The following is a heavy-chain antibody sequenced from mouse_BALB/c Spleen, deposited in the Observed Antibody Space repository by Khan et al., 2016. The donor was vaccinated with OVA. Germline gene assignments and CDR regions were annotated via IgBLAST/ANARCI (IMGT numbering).Heavy chain of an antibody. CDR3: ARSNGNYGFAY. Sequence: QIQLVQSGPELKKPGETVKISCKASGYTFTNYGMNWVKQAPGQGLKWMGWINTYIGEPTYADDFKGRFAFSLETSASTAYLQINNLKNEDTATVFCARSNGNYGFAYWGQGTLVTVSA. V-gene: IGHV9-3-1*01. D-gene: IGHD2-1*01. CDR2: INTYIGEP. CDR1: GYTFTNYG. J-gene: IGHJ3*01.